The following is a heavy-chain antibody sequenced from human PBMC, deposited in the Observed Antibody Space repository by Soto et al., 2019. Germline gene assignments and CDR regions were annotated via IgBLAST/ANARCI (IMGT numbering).Heavy chain of an antibody. Sequence: QVQLQESGPGLVKPSQTLSVTCTGSGGSLSSDNFFWSWVRQHPETGLEWVGYIYHTWAAYSNPSLKSRLTISLDTSKNRFYLSLISVTAADTAVYYCAREVISPATSDAFDIWGQWTMVTVSS. D-gene: IGHD1-26*01. CDR1: GGSLSSDNFF. CDR3: AREVISPATSDAFDI. V-gene: IGHV4-31*03. J-gene: IGHJ3*02. CDR2: IYHTWAA.